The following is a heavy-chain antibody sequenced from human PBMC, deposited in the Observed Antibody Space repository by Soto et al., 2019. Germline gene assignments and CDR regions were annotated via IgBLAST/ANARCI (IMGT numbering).Heavy chain of an antibody. CDR2: IIPIFGTA. CDR3: ARAEERWELRAFDI. V-gene: IGHV1-69*06. CDR1: GGTFSSYA. D-gene: IGHD1-26*01. J-gene: IGHJ3*02. Sequence: SVKVSCKASGGTFSSYAISWVRQAPGQGLEWMGGIIPIFGTANYAQKFQGRVTITADKSTSTAYMELSSLRSEYTAVYYCARAEERWELRAFDIWGQGTMVTVSS.